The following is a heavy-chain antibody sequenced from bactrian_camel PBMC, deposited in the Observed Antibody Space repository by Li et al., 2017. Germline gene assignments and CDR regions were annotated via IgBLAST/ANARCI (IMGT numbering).Heavy chain of an antibody. D-gene: IGHD3*01. Sequence: VQLVESGGGSVQAGGSLRLSCVASGSISGSYCMGWFRQPSGKEREEVADIDSGGGTKYADSVKGRFTISRDTAKNTLYLETNSLKPEDTAMYYCAARGGTGYCFHTRESFNYWGQGTQVTVS. V-gene: IGHV3S55*01. CDR3: AARGGTGYCFHTRESFNY. CDR1: GSISGSYC. CDR2: IDSGGGT. J-gene: IGHJ4*01.